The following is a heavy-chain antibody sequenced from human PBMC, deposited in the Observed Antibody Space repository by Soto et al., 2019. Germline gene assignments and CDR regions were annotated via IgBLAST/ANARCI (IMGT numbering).Heavy chain of an antibody. D-gene: IGHD6-13*01. CDR1: GGSISSSSYY. Sequence: PSETLSLTCTVSGGSISSSSYYWGWIRQHPGKGLEWIGSIYYSGSTYYNPSLKSRVTISVDTSKNQFSLKLSSVTAADTAVYYCARVLSSSWRAFDYWGQGTLVTVSS. CDR3: ARVLSSSWRAFDY. CDR2: IYYSGST. J-gene: IGHJ4*02. V-gene: IGHV4-39*01.